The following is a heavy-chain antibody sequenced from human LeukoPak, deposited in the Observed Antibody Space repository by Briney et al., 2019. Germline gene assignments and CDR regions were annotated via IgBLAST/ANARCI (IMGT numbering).Heavy chain of an antibody. D-gene: IGHD3-10*01. V-gene: IGHV1-2*02. Sequence: ASVKVSCRASGYTFTAHYIHWVRQAPGQGLEWMGWIDPNSGGTNYAQRFLGSVTMTGDTSINTAFMEVRRLRSDDTAIYYCARGGGTTMVRGVITNYFDLWGRGSLVTVSS. CDR1: GYTFTAHY. J-gene: IGHJ2*01. CDR3: ARGGGTTMVRGVITNYFDL. CDR2: IDPNSGGT.